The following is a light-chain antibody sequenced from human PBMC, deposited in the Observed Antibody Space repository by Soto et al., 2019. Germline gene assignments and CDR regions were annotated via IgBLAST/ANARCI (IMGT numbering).Light chain of an antibody. CDR1: SSNIGAGYD. CDR3: QSYDRSLSYV. V-gene: IGLV1-40*01. J-gene: IGLJ1*01. Sequence: QSALTQPPSVSGAPGQRVTISCTGTSSNIGAGYDVHWYQQLPGTAPKLLIYGNINRPSGVPDRFSGSKSGTSASLAITGLQAEDEADYYCQSYDRSLSYVFGTGTKLTVL. CDR2: GNI.